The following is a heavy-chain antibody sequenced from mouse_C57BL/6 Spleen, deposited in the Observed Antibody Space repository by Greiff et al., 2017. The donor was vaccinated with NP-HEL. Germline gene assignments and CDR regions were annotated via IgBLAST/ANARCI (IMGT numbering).Heavy chain of an antibody. D-gene: IGHD3-2*02. CDR1: GYTFTSYW. CDR2: IDPSDSYT. Sequence: VQLQQPGAELVKPGASVKLSCKASGYTFTSYWMQWVKQRPGQGLEWIGEIDPSDSYTNYNQKFKGKATLTVDTSSSTAYMQLSSLTSEDSAVYYCARQATDAMDYWGQGTSVTVSS. CDR3: ARQATDAMDY. V-gene: IGHV1-50*01. J-gene: IGHJ4*01.